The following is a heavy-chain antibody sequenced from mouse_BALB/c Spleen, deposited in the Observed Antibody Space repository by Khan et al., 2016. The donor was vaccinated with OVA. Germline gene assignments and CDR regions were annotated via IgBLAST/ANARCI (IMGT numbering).Heavy chain of an antibody. D-gene: IGHD1-1*01. V-gene: IGHV14-3*02. J-gene: IGHJ3*01. CDR1: GFTINDTY. Sequence: MQLEESGAELVKPGASVKLSCTTSGFTINDTYIHWVKQRPEQGLVWIGRIDPTNGYSKFDPRFRGKATITTDTSSNTAYLQLSSLTSEDTAVYYCAGSTYYGGSYWGQGTLVTVSS. CDR3: AGSTYYGGSY. CDR2: IDPTNGYS.